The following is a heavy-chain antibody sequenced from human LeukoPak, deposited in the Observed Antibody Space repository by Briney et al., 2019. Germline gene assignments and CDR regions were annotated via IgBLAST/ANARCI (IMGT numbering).Heavy chain of an antibody. J-gene: IGHJ4*02. CDR3: AKDGRKRMTMIINEPKRPYYWDY. CDR1: GFTFSAYS. CDR2: ISGSGGST. V-gene: IGHV3-23*01. D-gene: IGHD3-22*01. Sequence: PGGSLRLSCAASGFTFSAYSMTWVRQAPGKGLEWVSAISGSGGSTYYADSVKGRFTISRDNSKNTLYLQMNSLRAEDPAIYYCAKDGRKRMTMIINEPKRPYYWDYWGQGTLVTVSS.